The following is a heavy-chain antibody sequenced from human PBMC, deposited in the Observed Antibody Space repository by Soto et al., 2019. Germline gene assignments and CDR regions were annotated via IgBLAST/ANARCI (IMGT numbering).Heavy chain of an antibody. V-gene: IGHV4-59*01. CDR1: GGSIGIYY. J-gene: IGHJ4*02. Sequence: SETLALPCAVAGGSIGIYYWSWSGQPQGKGLEWIGYIYYSGSTDYNPSLRSRVTISEDTSKNQFSLKLLSVTTADTAVYFCAAGEASSRNLAPYYLDFCGQGTLVTVSS. D-gene: IGHD6-13*01. CDR2: IYYSGST. CDR3: AAGEASSRNLAPYYLDF.